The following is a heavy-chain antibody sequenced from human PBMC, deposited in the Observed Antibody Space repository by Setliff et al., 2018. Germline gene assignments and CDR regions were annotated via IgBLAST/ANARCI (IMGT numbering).Heavy chain of an antibody. V-gene: IGHV4-38-2*02. D-gene: IGHD5-18*01. CDR3: ARDGYGDDWNTFVDVYYYYMDV. Sequence: PSETLSLTCAVSGYSINSGYYWGWIRQSPGKGLEWIGSIYRDGNTYYNPSLRSRVTISVDTSKNQFSLNLSSVTAADTAVYYCARDGYGDDWNTFVDVYYYYMDVWGKGTMVTVSS. J-gene: IGHJ6*03. CDR1: GYSINSGYY. CDR2: IYRDGNT.